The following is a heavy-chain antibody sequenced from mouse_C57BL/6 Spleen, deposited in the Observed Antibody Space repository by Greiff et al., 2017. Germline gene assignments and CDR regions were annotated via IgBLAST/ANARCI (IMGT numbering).Heavy chain of an antibody. J-gene: IGHJ4*01. CDR1: YTFTVYYM. Sequence: VQLQQSGPELVKPGASVKMSCKASGYTFTVYYMHWVKQKPGKGLEWIGEIYPGSGNTYYNEKFKGKATLTADTSSSTAYMQLSSLTSEDSAVYFCARWGGYGSSPYYYAMDYWGQGTSVTVSS. V-gene: IGHV1-83*01. D-gene: IGHD1-1*01. CDR2: YPGSGNTY. CDR3: RWGGYGSSPYYYAMDY.